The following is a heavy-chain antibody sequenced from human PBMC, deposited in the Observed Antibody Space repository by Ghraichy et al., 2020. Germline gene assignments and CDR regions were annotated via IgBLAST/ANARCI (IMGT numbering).Heavy chain of an antibody. J-gene: IGHJ5*02. CDR2: INHSGST. CDR1: GGSFSGYY. Sequence: SETLSLTCAVYGGSFSGYYWSWIRQPPGKGLEWIGEINHSGSTNYNPSLKSRVTISVDTSKNQFSLKLSSVTAADTAVYYCARLYSELRFLEWPRRGNWFDPWGQGTLVTVSS. V-gene: IGHV4-34*01. D-gene: IGHD3-3*01. CDR3: ARLYSELRFLEWPRRGNWFDP.